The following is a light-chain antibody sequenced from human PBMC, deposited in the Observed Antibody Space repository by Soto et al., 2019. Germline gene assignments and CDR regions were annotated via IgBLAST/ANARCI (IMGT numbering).Light chain of an antibody. J-gene: IGKJ1*01. CDR1: QSIATY. V-gene: IGKV1-39*01. CDR2: DAS. Sequence: DILMTQSPSSLSSSVGDRVTMNCRTSQSIATYLNWYQQKPGEAPKLLIYDASALPRGVPSRFSGSGSGTKFTLTISSLQSEDFAVYYCQQYNNWPTWTFGQGTKVDI. CDR3: QQYNNWPTWT.